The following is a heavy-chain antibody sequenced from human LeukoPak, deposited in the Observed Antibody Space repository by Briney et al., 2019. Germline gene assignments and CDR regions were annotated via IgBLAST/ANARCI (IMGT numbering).Heavy chain of an antibody. CDR1: GYTFTGYY. CDR3: ASGERVVTAIPGYYFDY. V-gene: IGHV1-2*02. D-gene: IGHD2-21*02. Sequence: GASVTVSFKTSGYTFTGYYMNWVRQAPGQGLEWMGWINPNIGGANYAQKFQGRVTMTRDTSISTADMELSRLRSDDTAMYYCASGERVVTAIPGYYFDYWGQGTLVTVSS. CDR2: INPNIGGA. J-gene: IGHJ4*02.